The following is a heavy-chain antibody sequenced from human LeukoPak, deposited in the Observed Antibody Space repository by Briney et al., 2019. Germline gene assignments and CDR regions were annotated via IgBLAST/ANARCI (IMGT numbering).Heavy chain of an antibody. Sequence: SETLSLTCTISGASIRSYYWSWIRQPAGKGLEWIGRVYISGSNNYNPSLKSRVTMSVDTSKNQFSLNLNSVTAADTAVYYCARELGDSSGPEYYRGMDVWGQGTTVTVSS. CDR2: VYISGSN. CDR1: GASIRSYY. J-gene: IGHJ6*02. CDR3: ARELGDSSGPEYYRGMDV. D-gene: IGHD6-19*01. V-gene: IGHV4-4*07.